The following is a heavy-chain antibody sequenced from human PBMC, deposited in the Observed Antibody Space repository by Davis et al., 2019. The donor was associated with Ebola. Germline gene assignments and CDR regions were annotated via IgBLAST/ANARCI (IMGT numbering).Heavy chain of an antibody. Sequence: GESLKISCAASGFTFSNAWMRWVRQAPGKGLEWVGRIKSKTDGGTTDYAAPVKGRFTISRDDSKNTLYLQMNSLKTEDTAVYYCTAYSSSSNFDYWGQGTLVTVSS. CDR3: TAYSSSSNFDY. CDR2: IKSKTDGGTT. V-gene: IGHV3-15*01. CDR1: GFTFSNAW. D-gene: IGHD6-6*01. J-gene: IGHJ4*02.